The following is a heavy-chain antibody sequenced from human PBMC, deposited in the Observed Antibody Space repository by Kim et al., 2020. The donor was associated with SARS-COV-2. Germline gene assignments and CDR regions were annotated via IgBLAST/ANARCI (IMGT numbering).Heavy chain of an antibody. CDR3: ARGMGGGQWLVAEYFQH. J-gene: IGHJ1*01. Sequence: SQTLSLTCAISGDSVSSNSAAWHWLRQSPSRGLEWLGRTYYRSKWYNDYAVSVKSRITINPDTSKNQFSLQLNSVTPEDTAVYYCARGMGGGQWLVAEYFQHWGQGTLVTVSS. D-gene: IGHD6-19*01. V-gene: IGHV6-1*01. CDR2: TYYRSKWYN. CDR1: GDSVSSNSAA.